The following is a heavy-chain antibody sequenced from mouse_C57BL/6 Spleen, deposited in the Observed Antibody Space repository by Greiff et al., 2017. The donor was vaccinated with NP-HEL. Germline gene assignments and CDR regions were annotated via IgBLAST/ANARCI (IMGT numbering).Heavy chain of an antibody. CDR1: GFTFSDYG. D-gene: IGHD1-1*01. CDR2: ISSGSSTI. CDR3: ARGGSSLWYFDV. J-gene: IGHJ1*03. Sequence: DVKLVESGGGLVKPGGSLKLSCAASGFTFSDYGMHWVRQAPEKGLEWVAYISSGSSTIYYADTVKGRFTISRDNAKNTLFLQMTSLRSEDTAMYYCARGGSSLWYFDVWGTGTTVTVSS. V-gene: IGHV5-17*01.